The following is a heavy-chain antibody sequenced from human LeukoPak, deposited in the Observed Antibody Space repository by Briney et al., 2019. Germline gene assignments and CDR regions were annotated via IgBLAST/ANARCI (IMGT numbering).Heavy chain of an antibody. CDR3: AASNYYDSTFDI. Sequence: SVKVSCKASGFTFTGSAMQWVRQARGQRLEWIGWIVVGSGNTNYAQKFQERVTITRDMSTSTAYMELSSLRSEDTAVYYCAASNYYDSTFDIWGQGTMVTVSS. V-gene: IGHV1-58*02. D-gene: IGHD3-22*01. J-gene: IGHJ3*02. CDR2: IVVGSGNT. CDR1: GFTFTGSA.